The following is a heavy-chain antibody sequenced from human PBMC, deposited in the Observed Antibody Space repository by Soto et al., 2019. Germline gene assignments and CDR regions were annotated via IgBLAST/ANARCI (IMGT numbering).Heavy chain of an antibody. CDR3: ARGLDYVGFDY. J-gene: IGHJ4*02. Sequence: SETLSLTCTASGGSVSSGTYSWSWIRQPPGKGLEWIGYIYYRGSTNYNPSLKSRVTISLDTSRNHFSLKLSSVTAADTAVYYCARGLDYVGFDYWGQGTLVTVSS. D-gene: IGHD4-17*01. CDR1: GGSVSSGTYS. CDR2: IYYRGST. V-gene: IGHV4-61*03.